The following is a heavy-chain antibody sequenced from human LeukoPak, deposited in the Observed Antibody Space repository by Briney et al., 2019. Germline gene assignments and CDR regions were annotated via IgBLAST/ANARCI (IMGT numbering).Heavy chain of an antibody. D-gene: IGHD3-22*01. CDR1: GYTFTSYG. Sequence: ASVKVSCKASGYTFTSYGISWVRQAPGQGLEWMGWISAYNGNTNYAQKLQGRVTMTTDTSTSTAYMELRSLRSDDTAVYYCAREEGSGHYYMAWFDYWGQGTLVTVSS. V-gene: IGHV1-18*01. CDR2: ISAYNGNT. J-gene: IGHJ4*02. CDR3: AREEGSGHYYMAWFDY.